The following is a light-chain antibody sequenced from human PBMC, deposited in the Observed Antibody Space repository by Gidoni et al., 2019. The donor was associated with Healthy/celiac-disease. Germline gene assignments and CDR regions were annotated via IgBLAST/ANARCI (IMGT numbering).Light chain of an antibody. CDR1: QGIRSY. CDR3: QQYCCFPQ. CDR2: AAS. Sequence: VIWMTQSPSLLSASTGDRVTISCRISQGIRSYLAWYQQKPGKAPELLIYAASSLQSGVPSMFSGSGSATDFTLTISCLQSEDFATYYCQQYCCFPQFXXXTKVEIK. V-gene: IGKV1D-8*01. J-gene: IGKJ1*01.